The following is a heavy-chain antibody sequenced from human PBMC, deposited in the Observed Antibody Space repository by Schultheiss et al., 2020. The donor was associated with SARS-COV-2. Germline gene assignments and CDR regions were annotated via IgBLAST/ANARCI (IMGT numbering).Heavy chain of an antibody. CDR3: ARGGAAGGYYYYMDV. D-gene: IGHD1-26*01. J-gene: IGHJ6*03. CDR1: GYTFTGYY. CDR2: IIPILGIA. V-gene: IGHV1-69*10. Sequence: SVKVSCKASGYTFTGYYMHWVRHAPGQGLEWMGWIIPILGIANYAQKFQGRVTITADKSTSTAYMELSSLRSEDTAVYYCARGGAAGGYYYYMDVWGKGTTVTVSS.